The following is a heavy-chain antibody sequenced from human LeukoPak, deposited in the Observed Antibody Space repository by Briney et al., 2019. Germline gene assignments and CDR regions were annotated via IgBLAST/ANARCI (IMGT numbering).Heavy chain of an antibody. CDR2: IRYDGSNK. J-gene: IGHJ6*03. CDR1: GFTFSSYG. CDR3: AKDGARYCSSTSCPVSYYYMDV. V-gene: IGHV3-30*02. Sequence: GGSLRLSCAASGFTFSSYGMHWVRQAPGKGLEWVASIRYDGSNKYYADSVKGRFTISRDNSKNTLYLQMNSLRAEDTAVYYCAKDGARYCSSTSCPVSYYYMDVWGKGTTVTVSS. D-gene: IGHD2-2*01.